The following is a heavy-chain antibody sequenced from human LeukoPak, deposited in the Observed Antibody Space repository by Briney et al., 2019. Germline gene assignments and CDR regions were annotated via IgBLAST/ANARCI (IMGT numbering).Heavy chain of an antibody. CDR2: IYYSGST. J-gene: IGHJ6*02. Sequence: SETLSLTCTVSGGSISSSSYYWSWIRQHPGKGLEWIGYIYYSGSTYYNPSLKSRVTISVDTSKNQFSLKLSSVTAADTVVYYCARAGGYYYYGMDVRGQGTTVTVSS. D-gene: IGHD3-16*01. CDR3: ARAGGYYYYGMDV. V-gene: IGHV4-31*03. CDR1: GGSISSSSYY.